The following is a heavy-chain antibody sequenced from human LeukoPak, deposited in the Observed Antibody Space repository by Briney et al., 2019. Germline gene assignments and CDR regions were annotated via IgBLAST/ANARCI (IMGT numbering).Heavy chain of an antibody. Sequence: ASVKVSCKASGYTFTSYGISWVRQAPGQGLEWMGWISAYNGNTNYAQKLQGRVTMTTDTSTGTAYMELRSLRSDDTAVYYCARVLVTATSPHFDYWGQGTLVTVSS. J-gene: IGHJ4*02. D-gene: IGHD2-21*02. CDR1: GYTFTSYG. CDR2: ISAYNGNT. V-gene: IGHV1-18*01. CDR3: ARVLVTATSPHFDY.